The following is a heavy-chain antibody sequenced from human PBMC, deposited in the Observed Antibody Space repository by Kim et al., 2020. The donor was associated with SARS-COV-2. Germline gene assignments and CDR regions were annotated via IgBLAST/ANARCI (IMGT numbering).Heavy chain of an antibody. Sequence: SVKVSCKASGGTFSSYAISWVRQAPGQGLEWMGGIIPIFGTANYAQKFQGRVTITADESTSTAYMELSSLRSEDTAVYYCARERPSALYSSGMGRLRTYGMDVWGQGTTVTVSS. J-gene: IGHJ6*02. CDR3: ARERPSALYSSGMGRLRTYGMDV. CDR1: GGTFSSYA. CDR2: IIPIFGTA. D-gene: IGHD6-19*01. V-gene: IGHV1-69*13.